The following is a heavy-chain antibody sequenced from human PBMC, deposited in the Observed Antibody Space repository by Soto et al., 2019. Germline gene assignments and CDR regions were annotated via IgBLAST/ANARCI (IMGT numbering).Heavy chain of an antibody. CDR1: GFTFTSSA. D-gene: IGHD3-3*01. CDR3: AAGKRVYDFWSGYYMAQYYYYYYGMDV. Sequence: ASGKVSCKASGFTFTSSAVQWVRQALGQRLEWIGWIVVGSGNTNYAQKFQERVTITRDMSTSTAYMELSSLRSEDTAVYYCAAGKRVYDFWSGYYMAQYYYYYYGMDVWGQGTTVTVSS. V-gene: IGHV1-58*01. CDR2: IVVGSGNT. J-gene: IGHJ6*02.